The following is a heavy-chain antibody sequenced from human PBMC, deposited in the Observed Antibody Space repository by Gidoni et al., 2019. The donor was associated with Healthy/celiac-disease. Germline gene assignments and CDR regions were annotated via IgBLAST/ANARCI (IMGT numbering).Heavy chain of an antibody. J-gene: IGHJ4*02. D-gene: IGHD6-19*01. CDR2: ISSSSSYI. Sequence: EVQLVESGGGLVNPGGSLRLSCAASGFTFSSYSMNWVRQAPGKGLEWVSSISSSSSYIYYADSVKGRFTISRDNAKNSLYLQMNSLRAEDTAVYYCARDMGGSGWYYFDYWGQGTLVTVSS. CDR1: GFTFSSYS. CDR3: ARDMGGSGWYYFDY. V-gene: IGHV3-21*01.